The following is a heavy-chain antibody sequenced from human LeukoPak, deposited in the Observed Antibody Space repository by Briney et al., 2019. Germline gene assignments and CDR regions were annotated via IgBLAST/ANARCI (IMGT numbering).Heavy chain of an antibody. CDR3: ARESSGWRAFDI. Sequence: SETLSLTCTDSGGSISSYYWSWIRQPPGKGLEWIGYIYYSGSANYNPSLKSRVTISVDTSKNQFSLKLSSVTAADTAVYYCARESSGWRAFDIWGQGTMVTVSS. J-gene: IGHJ3*02. V-gene: IGHV4-59*01. CDR1: GGSISSYY. CDR2: IYYSGSA. D-gene: IGHD6-19*01.